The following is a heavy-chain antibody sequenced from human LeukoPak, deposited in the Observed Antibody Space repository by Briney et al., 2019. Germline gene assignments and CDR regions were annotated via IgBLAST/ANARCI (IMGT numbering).Heavy chain of an antibody. Sequence: PSETLTLTCTVSGGSISTYYWSWIRHPTGKGREWIGYIYNSGSTNYNATLKCRVTISVDTTKNLFSLKLSSVTAAATAVYYCARAIIGYYFDYWGQGTLVTVSS. CDR3: ARAIIGYYFDY. D-gene: IGHD3-10*01. CDR2: IYNSGST. J-gene: IGHJ4*02. CDR1: GGSISTYY. V-gene: IGHV4-59*08.